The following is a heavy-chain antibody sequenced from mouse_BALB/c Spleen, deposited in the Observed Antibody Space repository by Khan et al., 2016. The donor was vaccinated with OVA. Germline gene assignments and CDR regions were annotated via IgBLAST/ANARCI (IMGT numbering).Heavy chain of an antibody. CDR2: IYPGSDNT. CDR1: GYTFTDYY. V-gene: IGHV1-77*01. J-gene: IGHJ3*01. CDR3: AREWAAWFPY. Sequence: QVQLKQSGAELARPGASLKLSCKASGYTFTDYYINWWRQRTGQGLEGIGEIYPGSDNTYYNENFKGKATLTAAKSSSPAYMQLSRLTSEDSAVYCCAREWAAWFPYWGQGTLVTVSA.